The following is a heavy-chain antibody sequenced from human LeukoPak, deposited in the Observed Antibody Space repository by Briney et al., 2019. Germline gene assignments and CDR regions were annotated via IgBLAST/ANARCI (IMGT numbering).Heavy chain of an antibody. J-gene: IGHJ4*02. CDR2: IGVYNGHT. V-gene: IGHV1-18*01. CDR1: GYRFDYFG. D-gene: IGHD6-19*01. Sequence: ASVKVSCKASGYRFDYFGISWVRQAPGRGLEWMGWIGVYNGHTKYAENLQGRVTLTTDTSTSTAYLELSSLRSDDTAVYYCARDKDTGAVAGTFDNWGQGTLVTFSS. CDR3: ARDKDTGAVAGTFDN.